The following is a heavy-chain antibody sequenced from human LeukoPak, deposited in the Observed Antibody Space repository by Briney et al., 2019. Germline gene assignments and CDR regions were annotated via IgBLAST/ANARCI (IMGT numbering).Heavy chain of an antibody. J-gene: IGHJ4*02. CDR1: GFTFSSYS. CDR3: ARDPGYAAEFDY. CDR2: ISSSSSYI. D-gene: IGHD5-12*01. Sequence: GGSLRLSCAASGFTFSSYSMNWVRQAPGKGLEWVSSISSSSSYIYYADSVKGRFTISRDNAKNSLYLQMNSLRAEDTAVYYCARDPGYAAEFDYWGQGTLVTVSS. V-gene: IGHV3-21*01.